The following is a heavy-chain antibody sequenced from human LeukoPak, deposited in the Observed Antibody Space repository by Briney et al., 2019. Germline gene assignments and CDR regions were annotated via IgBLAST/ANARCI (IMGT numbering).Heavy chain of an antibody. J-gene: IGHJ4*02. CDR2: ISGSGGST. CDR1: GFTFSSYA. CDR3: AKDGYYYDSCAYFDY. V-gene: IGHV3-23*01. Sequence: GGSLRLSCAASGFTFSSYAMSWVRQAPGKGLEWVSVISGSGGSTYYADSVKGRFTISRDNSKNTLYLQVNSLRAEDTAVYYCAKDGYYYDSCAYFDYWVQGILVTVSS. D-gene: IGHD3-22*01.